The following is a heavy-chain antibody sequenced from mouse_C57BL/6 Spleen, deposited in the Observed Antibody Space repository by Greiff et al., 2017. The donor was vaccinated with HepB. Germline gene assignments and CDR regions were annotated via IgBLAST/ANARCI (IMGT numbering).Heavy chain of an antibody. CDR3: ARSIYDGPHCYFDV. CDR1: GYTFTDYN. J-gene: IGHJ1*03. CDR2: INPNNGGT. D-gene: IGHD2-3*01. V-gene: IGHV1-18*01. Sequence: VQLQQSGPELVKPGASVKIPCKASGYTFTDYNMDWVKQSHGMSLEWIGDINPNNGGTNYNQKFKGKATLTVDKSSSTAYMELRSLTSEDTAVYYCARSIYDGPHCYFDVWGTGTTVTVSS.